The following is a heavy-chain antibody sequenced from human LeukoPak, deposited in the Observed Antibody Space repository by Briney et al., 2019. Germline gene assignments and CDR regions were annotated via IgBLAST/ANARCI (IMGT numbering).Heavy chain of an antibody. CDR2: IYYSGST. Sequence: SSETLSPTCTVSGGSVSTGSYYWCWIRQPPGKRLEWFGNIYYSGSTKYNPSLKSRVTISVDTSKNQFSLKLSSVTAADTAVYYCARVRYSGGWYEYYWGQGTLVTVSS. CDR1: GGSVSTGSYY. J-gene: IGHJ4*02. D-gene: IGHD6-19*01. CDR3: ARVRYSGGWYEYY. V-gene: IGHV4-61*01.